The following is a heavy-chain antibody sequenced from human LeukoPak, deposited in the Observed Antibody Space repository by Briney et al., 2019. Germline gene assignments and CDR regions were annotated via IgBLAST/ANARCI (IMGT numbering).Heavy chain of an antibody. J-gene: IGHJ6*03. CDR1: GFTFSRYW. CDR2: ISGSGNHI. V-gene: IGHV3-21*01. D-gene: IGHD4-11*01. CDR3: TSLRRQYYYYMDI. Sequence: GGSLRLSCVASGFTFSRYWMHWVRQAPGKGLEWVSSISGSGNHIYYADSVKGRFIISRDNAKDSLFLQMNSLRPDDTAVYYCTSLRRQYYYYMDIWGKGTTVIVS.